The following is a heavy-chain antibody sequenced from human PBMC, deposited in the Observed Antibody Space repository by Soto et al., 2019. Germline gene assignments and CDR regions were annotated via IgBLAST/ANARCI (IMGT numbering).Heavy chain of an antibody. Sequence: GGSLRLSCEVSGFTFSDHYMDWVRQAPGKGLEWVGRSRNKANSFSTAYAPSVKGRFTISRDDSKSSLYLQMNSLKTDDTAVYYCTRIAYNYGPGDYWGQGTLVTVSP. CDR2: SRNKANSFST. CDR1: GFTFSDHY. D-gene: IGHD2-21*01. J-gene: IGHJ4*02. CDR3: TRIAYNYGPGDY. V-gene: IGHV3-72*01.